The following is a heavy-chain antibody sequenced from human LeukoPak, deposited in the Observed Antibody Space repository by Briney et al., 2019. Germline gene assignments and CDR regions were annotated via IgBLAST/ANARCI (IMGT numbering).Heavy chain of an antibody. CDR3: AKESGSGSSTNFDY. CDR1: GFTFSNYA. V-gene: IGHV3-23*01. J-gene: IGHJ4*02. CDR2: FSGSGDTT. Sequence: GGSLRLSCAASGFTFSNYAMSWVRQAPGKGLEWVSTFSGSGDTTYYADSVKGRFTISRDNSKNTLYLQMNSLRAEDTAVYYCAKESGSGSSTNFDYWGQGTLVTVSS. D-gene: IGHD1-26*01.